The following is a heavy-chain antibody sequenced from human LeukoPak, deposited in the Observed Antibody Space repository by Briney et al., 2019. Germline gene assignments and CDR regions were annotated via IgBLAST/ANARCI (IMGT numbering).Heavy chain of an antibody. D-gene: IGHD3-3*01. J-gene: IGHJ6*02. V-gene: IGHV3-9*01. CDR1: GFFFDDYG. Sequence: PGGSLRLSCAASGFFFDDYGMRWVRHVPGKGLEWVSGISWQSNTRKYADSVRGRFTISRDNAKNSLYLQMNSLKLEDTALYYCVKDRDFWSGLDVWGQGTMVTVS. CDR3: VKDRDFWSGLDV. CDR2: ISWQSNTR.